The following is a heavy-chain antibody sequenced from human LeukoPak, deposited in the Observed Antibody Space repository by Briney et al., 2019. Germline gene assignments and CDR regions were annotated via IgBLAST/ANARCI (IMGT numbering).Heavy chain of an antibody. CDR2: IIPIFGTA. CDR1: GYTFTSYD. CDR3: ARDAVVYYDSSGYYPD. J-gene: IGHJ4*02. Sequence: ASVKVSCKASGYTFTSYDINWVRQATGQGLEWMGGIIPIFGTANYAQKFQGRVTITADESTSTAYMELSSLRSEDTAVYYCARDAVVYYDSSGYYPDWGQGTLVTVSS. V-gene: IGHV1-69*13. D-gene: IGHD3-22*01.